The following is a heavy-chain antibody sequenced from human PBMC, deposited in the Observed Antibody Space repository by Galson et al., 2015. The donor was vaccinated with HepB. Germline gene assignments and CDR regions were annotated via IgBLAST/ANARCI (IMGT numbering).Heavy chain of an antibody. CDR1: GGTFSSYT. CDR3: ARIDFYGGNRRHDYWYFDL. J-gene: IGHJ2*01. D-gene: IGHD4-23*01. CDR2: IIPILGIA. V-gene: IGHV1-69*02. Sequence: SVKVSCKASGGTFSSYTISWVRQAPGQGLEWMGRIIPILGIANYAQKFQGRVTITADKSTSTAYMELSSLRSEDTAVYYCARIDFYGGNRRHDYWYFDLWGRGTLVTVSS.